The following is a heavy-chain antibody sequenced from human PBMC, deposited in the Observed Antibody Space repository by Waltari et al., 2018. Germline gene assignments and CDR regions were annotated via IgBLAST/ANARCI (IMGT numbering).Heavy chain of an antibody. J-gene: IGHJ3*01. CDR2: IIPIFGTP. CDR3: ARDPKGTTVIYDAFDL. Sequence: QVHLVQSGAEVKKPGSSVRVSCKAAGGPFRSYEFNWVRQAPGQGLEWMGVIIPIFGTPIYAQKVQGRVTITADTSTTTAYMELSSLRFEDTAVYYCARDPKGTTVIYDAFDLWGQGTMVSVSS. D-gene: IGHD4-17*01. V-gene: IGHV1-69*14. CDR1: GGPFRSYE.